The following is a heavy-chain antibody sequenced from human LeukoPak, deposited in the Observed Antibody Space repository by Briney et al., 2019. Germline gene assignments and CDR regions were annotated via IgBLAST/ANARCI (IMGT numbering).Heavy chain of an antibody. D-gene: IGHD3-22*01. CDR2: LPPDGGYQ. V-gene: IGHV3-30*04. CDR1: GFTFSDYT. CDR3: AKRGVVIRVILVGFHKEAYYFDS. J-gene: IGHJ4*02. Sequence: PGGSLRLSCAASGFTFSDYTMQWVRQAPGKGLEWVALLPPDGGYQYYADSLKGRFTISRDNPKNTLYLQMNSLRAEDTAVYFCAKRGVVIRVILVGFHKEAYYFDSWGQGALVTVSS.